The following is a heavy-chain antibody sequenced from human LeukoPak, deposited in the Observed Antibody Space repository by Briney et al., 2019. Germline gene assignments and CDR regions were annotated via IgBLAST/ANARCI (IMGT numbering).Heavy chain of an antibody. Sequence: GGSLRLSCAASGFTFCSYAMSWVRQGPGKGLEWVSAICGSGGSTYYADSVKVRFTIFRDNSKNTLYLQMNSLRAEDTAVYYCAKGEYSSSGAFDYWGQETLVTVSS. CDR2: ICGSGGST. D-gene: IGHD6-6*01. CDR1: GFTFCSYA. CDR3: AKGEYSSSGAFDY. J-gene: IGHJ4*02. V-gene: IGHV3-23*01.